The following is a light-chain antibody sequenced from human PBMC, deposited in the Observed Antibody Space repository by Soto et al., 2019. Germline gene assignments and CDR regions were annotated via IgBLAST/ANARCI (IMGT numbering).Light chain of an antibody. CDR2: DAS. V-gene: IGKV1-5*01. J-gene: IGKJ2*01. CDR1: QSISNR. CDR3: QQYGSSLYT. Sequence: DIQMTQSPSTLSASVGDRVTITCRASQSISNRLAWYHQKPGKTPNLLIYDASNLGSGVPSRFSGSGSGTEFTLTISSLQPDDFAVYYCQQYGSSLYTFGQGTKLEIK.